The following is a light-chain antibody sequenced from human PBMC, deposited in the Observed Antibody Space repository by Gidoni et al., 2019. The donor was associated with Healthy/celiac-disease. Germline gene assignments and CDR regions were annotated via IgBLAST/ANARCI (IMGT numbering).Light chain of an antibody. CDR1: QSISSY. V-gene: IGKV1-39*01. Sequence: DIQMTPSPSSLSASVGDRVTITCRASQSISSYLNWYQQKPGKAPKLLIYAASSLQSGVPSRFSGSGSGTDFTLTSSSLQPEDFATYYCQQSYSTLITFGQGTRLEIK. J-gene: IGKJ5*01. CDR3: QQSYSTLIT. CDR2: AAS.